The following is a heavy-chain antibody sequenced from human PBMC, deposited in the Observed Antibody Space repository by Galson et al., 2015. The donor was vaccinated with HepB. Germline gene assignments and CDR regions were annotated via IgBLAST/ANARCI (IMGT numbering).Heavy chain of an antibody. CDR2: ISYDGSNK. J-gene: IGHJ5*02. D-gene: IGHD6-13*01. CDR3: ARGGPSSSSGGFDP. V-gene: IGHV3-30-3*01. Sequence: SLRLSCAASGFTFSSYAMHWVRQAPGKGLEWVAIISYDGSNKYYADSVKGRFTISRDNSKNTLYLQMNSLRAEDTAVYYCARGGPSSSSGGFDPWGQGTLVTVSS. CDR1: GFTFSSYA.